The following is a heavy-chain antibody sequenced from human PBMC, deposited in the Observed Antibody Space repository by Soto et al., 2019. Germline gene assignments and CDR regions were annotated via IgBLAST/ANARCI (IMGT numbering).Heavy chain of an antibody. Sequence: SEARSLPSTVSGGSLSRSRYYGGWIRLPPGKGLEWIGSIYYSGSTYYNPSLKSRVTISVDTSKNQFSLKLSSVTAADTAVYYCARQYYDFWSGYLDYYYGMDVWGQGTTVT. CDR2: IYYSGST. CDR1: GGSLSRSRYY. D-gene: IGHD3-3*01. CDR3: ARQYYDFWSGYLDYYYGMDV. J-gene: IGHJ6*02. V-gene: IGHV4-39*01.